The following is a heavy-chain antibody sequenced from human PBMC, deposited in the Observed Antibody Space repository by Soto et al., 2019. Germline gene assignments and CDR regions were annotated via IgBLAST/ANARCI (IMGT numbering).Heavy chain of an antibody. CDR1: GFTFSSYA. D-gene: IGHD3-9*01. CDR3: AKDPHYDILTGYRDY. CDR2: ISGSGGST. V-gene: IGHV3-23*01. Sequence: PGGSLRLSCAASGFTFSSYAMSWVRQAPGKGLEWVSAISGSGGSTYYADSVKGRFTISRDNSKNTLYLQMNSLRAEDTAVYYCAKDPHYDILTGYRDYWGQGTLVTVSS. J-gene: IGHJ4*02.